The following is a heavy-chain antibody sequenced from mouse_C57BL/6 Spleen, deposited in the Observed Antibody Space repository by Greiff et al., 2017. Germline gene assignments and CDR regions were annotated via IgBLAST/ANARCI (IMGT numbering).Heavy chain of an antibody. Sequence: VQLQQSGPELVKPGASVKISCKASGYAFSSSWMNWVKQRPGKGLEWIGRIYPGDGDTNYNGKFKGKATLTADKSSSTAYMQLSSLTSEDTAVYFCASAVYYDYYFDVWGTGTTVTVSS. V-gene: IGHV1-82*01. CDR3: ASAVYYDYYFDV. D-gene: IGHD2-4*01. CDR2: IYPGDGDT. CDR1: GYAFSSSW. J-gene: IGHJ1*03.